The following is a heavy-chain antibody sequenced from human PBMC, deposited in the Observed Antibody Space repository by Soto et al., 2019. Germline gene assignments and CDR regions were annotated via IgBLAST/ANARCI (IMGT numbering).Heavy chain of an antibody. Sequence: GASVKVSCKASGDTFSTYTITWMRQAPGQGLEWMGGIIPRSATSNYAQKFQGRVTITADESTSTAYMELSSLRSEDTAVYYCARDGEGIAVPGNSFDIWGQGTMVTVSS. CDR3: ARDGEGIAVPGNSFDI. J-gene: IGHJ3*02. CDR1: GDTFSTYT. D-gene: IGHD6-19*01. V-gene: IGHV1-69*13. CDR2: IIPRSATS.